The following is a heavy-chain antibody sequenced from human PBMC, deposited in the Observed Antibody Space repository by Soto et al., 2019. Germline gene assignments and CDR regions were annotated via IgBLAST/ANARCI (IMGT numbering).Heavy chain of an antibody. D-gene: IGHD4-4*01. Sequence: SETLSLTCTVSGGSISSGDYYWSWIRQPPGKGLEWIGYIYYSGSTYYNPSLKSRVTISVDTSKNQFSLKLSSVTAADTAVYYCARDQGIYVDYSYYYFYYGLDGWGLGTTVTVSS. CDR3: ARDQGIYVDYSYYYFYYGLDG. CDR1: GGSISSGDYY. J-gene: IGHJ6*02. CDR2: IYYSGST. V-gene: IGHV4-30-4*01.